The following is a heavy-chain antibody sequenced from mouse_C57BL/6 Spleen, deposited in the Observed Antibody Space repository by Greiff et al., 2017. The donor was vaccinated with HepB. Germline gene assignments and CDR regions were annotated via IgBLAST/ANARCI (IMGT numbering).Heavy chain of an antibody. J-gene: IGHJ4*01. D-gene: IGHD2-4*01. V-gene: IGHV1-31*01. Sequence: EVQLQQSGPELVKPGASVKISCKASGYSFTGYYMHWVKQSHGNILDWIGYIYPYNGVSSYNQKFKGKATLTVDKSSSTAYMELRSLTSEDSAVYYWARAGYYDYDYYAMDYWGQGTSVTVSS. CDR3: ARAGYYDYDYYAMDY. CDR1: GYSFTGYY. CDR2: IYPYNGVS.